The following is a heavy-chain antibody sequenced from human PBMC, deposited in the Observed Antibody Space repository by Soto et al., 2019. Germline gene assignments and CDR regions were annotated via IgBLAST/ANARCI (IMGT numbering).Heavy chain of an antibody. V-gene: IGHV4-39*01. CDR2: GYYSGST. CDR3: PRHLSGSQHASYYGLDF. CDR1: GGSFSSSSYY. D-gene: IGHD1-26*01. Sequence: ETLSLTCTVSGGSFSSSSYYWGWIRQPPGKGLEWIGSGYYSGSTYYNPSLKSRVTISVVTSKNQFPLKLSSVTAADTAVYYWPRHLSGSQHASYYGLDFWGQGTRSPSP. J-gene: IGHJ6*02.